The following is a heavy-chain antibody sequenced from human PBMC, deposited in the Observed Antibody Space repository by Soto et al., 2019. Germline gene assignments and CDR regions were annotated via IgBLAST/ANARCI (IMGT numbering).Heavy chain of an antibody. CDR2: IYYSGST. CDR1: GGSISSYY. V-gene: IGHV4-59*08. CDR3: ARLQRSAQYYFDY. D-gene: IGHD3-10*01. Sequence: PSETLSLTCTVSGGSISSYYWGWIRQPPGKGLEWIGYIYYSGSTNYNPSLKSRVTISVDTSKNQFSLKLSSVTAADTAVYYCARLQRSAQYYFDYWGQGTLVTVSS. J-gene: IGHJ4*02.